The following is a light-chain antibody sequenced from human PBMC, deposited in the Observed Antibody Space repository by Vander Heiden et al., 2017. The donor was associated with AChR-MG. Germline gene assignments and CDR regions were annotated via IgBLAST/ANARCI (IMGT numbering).Light chain of an antibody. CDR1: QSILYSSSNKYF. CDR3: QQYDSTPIT. Sequence: DIVMTQSPDSLAVSLGERATINCKSSQSILYSSSNKYFLAWYQQKPGQPPKLLIYWASTRESGVPDRFSGSGSGTDFTLTISSLQAEDVAVYYCQQYDSTPITFGPGTKVDIK. J-gene: IGKJ3*01. CDR2: WAS. V-gene: IGKV4-1*01.